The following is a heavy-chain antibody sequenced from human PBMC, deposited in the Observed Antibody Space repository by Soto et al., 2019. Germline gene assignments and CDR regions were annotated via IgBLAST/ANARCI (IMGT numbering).Heavy chain of an antibody. D-gene: IGHD1-26*01. CDR1: GGSISSGGYS. Sequence: QLQLQESGSGLVKPSQTLSLTCAVSGGSISSGGYSWSWIRQPPGKGLEWIGYIYHSGSTYYNPSLTSRGTTSVDRSTNQFSLQLSSATAADSAVYYWASARGSPVPLDSWGQGTLVTVS. V-gene: IGHV4-30-2*01. CDR3: ASARGSPVPLDS. J-gene: IGHJ4*02. CDR2: IYHSGST.